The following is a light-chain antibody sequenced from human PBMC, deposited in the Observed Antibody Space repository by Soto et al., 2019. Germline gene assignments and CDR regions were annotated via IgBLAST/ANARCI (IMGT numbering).Light chain of an antibody. CDR2: GAS. J-gene: IGKJ2*01. V-gene: IGKV3-20*01. CDR3: QQYGSSLLT. Sequence: EIVLTQSPGTLSLSPGERATLSCRASQSVSSSYLAWYQQKPGQAPRLLIYGASSRDTGIPDRFSGSGSGTDFTLTISRLEPEDFAVYYCQQYGSSLLTFVQGTKLEIK. CDR1: QSVSSSY.